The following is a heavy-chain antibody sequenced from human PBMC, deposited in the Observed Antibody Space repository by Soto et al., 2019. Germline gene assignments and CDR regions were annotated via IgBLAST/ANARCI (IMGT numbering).Heavy chain of an antibody. CDR3: ARIPVSSSWYYYYYGMDV. Sequence: PGGSLRLSCAASGFTFSSYWMHWVRQAPGKGLVWVSRINSDGSSTSYADSVKGRFTISRDNAKNTLYLQMNGLRAEDTAVYYSARIPVSSSWYYYYYGMDVWGQGTTVTVSS. D-gene: IGHD6-13*01. J-gene: IGHJ6*02. V-gene: IGHV3-74*01. CDR1: GFTFSSYW. CDR2: INSDGSST.